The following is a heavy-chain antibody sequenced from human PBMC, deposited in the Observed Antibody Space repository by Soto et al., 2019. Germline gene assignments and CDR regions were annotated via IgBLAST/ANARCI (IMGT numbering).Heavy chain of an antibody. D-gene: IGHD6-13*01. J-gene: IGHJ3*02. V-gene: IGHV3-23*01. CDR1: GVTFRSYA. CDR2: ISGSGDST. CDR3: AKARYASSWFYEAFDM. Sequence: GGARRLCCAASGVTFRSYAILLGRQAPGKGLEWVSGISGSGDSTYYADSVKGRFTISRDNSENMLYVQMNSLRAEDTAVYYCAKARYASSWFYEAFDMCGQGTRVTVSS.